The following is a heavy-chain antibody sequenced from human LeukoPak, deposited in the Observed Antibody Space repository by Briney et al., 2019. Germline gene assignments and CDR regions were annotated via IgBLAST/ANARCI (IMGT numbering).Heavy chain of an antibody. CDR3: ARETARGFYYGWGSFYIGPDY. Sequence: ASVKVSCKASGYTFTGYYMHWVRQAPGQGLEWMGWINPNSGGTNYTQKFQGRVTMTRDTSISTAYMELSRLRSDDTAVYYCARETARGFYYGWGSFYIGPDYGGQGPLVTVSS. CDR2: INPNSGGT. CDR1: GYTFTGYY. J-gene: IGHJ4*02. V-gene: IGHV1-2*02. D-gene: IGHD3-10*01.